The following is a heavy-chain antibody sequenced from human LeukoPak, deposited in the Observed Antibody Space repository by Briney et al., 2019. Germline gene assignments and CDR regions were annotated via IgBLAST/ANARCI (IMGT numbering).Heavy chain of an antibody. CDR1: GLTFSRDW. D-gene: IGHD6-13*01. Sequence: GGSLRLSCEGFGLTFSRDWMSWVRQAPGKGLEWVANIKQDEGETYYGDSVKGRFTISRDNAKNSLYLQMNSLRAEDTAVYYCARNRGSWYEDYWGQGTLVTVSS. CDR3: ARNRGSWYEDY. CDR2: IKQDEGET. V-gene: IGHV3-7*01. J-gene: IGHJ4*02.